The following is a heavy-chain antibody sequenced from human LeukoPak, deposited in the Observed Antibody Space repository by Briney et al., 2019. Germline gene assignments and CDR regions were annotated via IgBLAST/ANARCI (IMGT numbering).Heavy chain of an antibody. Sequence: SETLSLTCTVSGGSISSGGYYWSWIRQPPGKGLEWIGSIYYSGSTYYNPSLKSRVTISVDTSKNQFSLKLSSVTAADTAVYYCARHRVTFFDYWGQGTLVTVSS. CDR2: IYYSGST. V-gene: IGHV4-39*01. J-gene: IGHJ4*02. D-gene: IGHD4-23*01. CDR1: GGSISSGGYY. CDR3: ARHRVTFFDY.